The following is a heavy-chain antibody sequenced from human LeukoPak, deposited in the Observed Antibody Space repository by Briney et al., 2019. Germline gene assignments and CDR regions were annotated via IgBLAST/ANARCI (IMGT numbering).Heavy chain of an antibody. CDR2: ISAGSSNT. Sequence: GGSLRLSCSASGFIFASYGMNWVRQAPGKGLQWVSYISAGSSNTFYADSVKGRFTISRDNAKNTLYLQMNSLRAEDTAVYYCARAADSSGWYDYFDYWGQGTLVTVSS. D-gene: IGHD6-19*01. CDR3: ARAADSSGWYDYFDY. V-gene: IGHV3-48*04. J-gene: IGHJ4*02. CDR1: GFIFASYG.